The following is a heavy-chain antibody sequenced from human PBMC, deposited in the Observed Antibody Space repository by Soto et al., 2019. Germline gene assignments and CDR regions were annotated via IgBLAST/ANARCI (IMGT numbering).Heavy chain of an antibody. Sequence: QVQLVQSGAEVKEPGASVRVSCKASGYTFINYDISWVRQATGQGLEWMGWMNPGSGKTGYANKFQGRVPLPRAASTSTAHLELSSLTSEDTAVYYCARMASFGTLNWFDPWGQGTLVTVSS. CDR3: ARMASFGTLNWFDP. CDR1: GYTFINYD. D-gene: IGHD3-16*01. J-gene: IGHJ5*02. V-gene: IGHV1-8*02. CDR2: MNPGSGKT.